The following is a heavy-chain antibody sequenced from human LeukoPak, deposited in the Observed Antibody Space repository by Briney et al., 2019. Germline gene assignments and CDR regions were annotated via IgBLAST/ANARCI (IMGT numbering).Heavy chain of an antibody. J-gene: IGHJ4*02. V-gene: IGHV3-23*01. CDR2: ISGSGGST. Sequence: SGGSLRLSCAASGFTFSSYAMSWVRQAPVKGLEWVSAISGSGGSTYYADSVKGRFTISRDNSKNTLYLQMNSLRAEDTAVYYCAKDQDYDFWSGYDYWGQGTLVTVSS. CDR3: AKDQDYDFWSGYDY. D-gene: IGHD3-3*01. CDR1: GFTFSSYA.